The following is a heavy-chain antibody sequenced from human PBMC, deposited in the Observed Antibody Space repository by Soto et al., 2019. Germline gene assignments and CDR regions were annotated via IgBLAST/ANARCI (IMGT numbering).Heavy chain of an antibody. V-gene: IGHV4-39*01. CDR3: ASPYRGYSYGYYYYGMDV. CDR2: ISYSGNT. J-gene: IGHJ6*02. Sequence: PSETLSLTCTVSSDSVSSSSYYWGWIRQPPGKGLEWIGSISYSGNTYYNPSLKSRVTISVDTSKNQFSLKLSSVTAADTAVYYCASPYRGYSYGYYYYGMDVWGQGTTVTVSS. CDR1: SDSVSSSSYY. D-gene: IGHD5-18*01.